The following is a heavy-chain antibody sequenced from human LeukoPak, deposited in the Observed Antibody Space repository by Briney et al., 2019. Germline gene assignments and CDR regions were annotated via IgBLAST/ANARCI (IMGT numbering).Heavy chain of an antibody. D-gene: IGHD3-3*01. V-gene: IGHV4-59*01. J-gene: IGHJ4*02. CDR3: ARGPLGRFLEWLFLDY. CDR2: IYYSGST. Sequence: SETLSLTCTVSGGSISSYYWSWIRQPPGKGLEWIGYIYYSGSTNYNPSLKSRVTISVDTSKNQFSLKLSSVTAANTAVYYCARGPLGRFLEWLFLDYWGQGTLVTVSS. CDR1: GGSISSYY.